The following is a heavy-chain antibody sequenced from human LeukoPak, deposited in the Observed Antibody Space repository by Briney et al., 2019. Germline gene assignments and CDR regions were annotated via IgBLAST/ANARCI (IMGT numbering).Heavy chain of an antibody. CDR2: ISYDGSNK. CDR3: AKDSNYDFWSGSYYYYGMDV. V-gene: IGHV3-30*18. CDR1: GFTFSSYG. D-gene: IGHD3-3*01. J-gene: IGHJ6*02. Sequence: PGGSLRLSCAASGFTFSSYGMHWVRQAPGKGLEWVAVISYDGSNKYYADSVKGRFTISRDNSKNTLYLQMNSLRAEDTAVYHCAKDSNYDFWSGSYYYYGMDVWGQGTTVTVSS.